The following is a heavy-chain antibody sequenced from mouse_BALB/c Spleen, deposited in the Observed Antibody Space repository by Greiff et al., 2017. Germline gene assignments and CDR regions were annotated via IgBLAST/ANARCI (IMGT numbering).Heavy chain of an antibody. D-gene: IGHD3-3*01. J-gene: IGHJ1*01. CDR3: ARDLGWYFDV. Sequence: EVQGVESGGGLVQPGGSLKLSCAASGFTFSSYGMSWVRQTPDKRLELVATINSNGGSTYYPDSVKGRFTISRDNAKNTLYLQMSSLKSEDTAMYYCARDLGWYFDVWGAGTTVTVSS. CDR1: GFTFSSYG. V-gene: IGHV5-6-3*01. CDR2: INSNGGST.